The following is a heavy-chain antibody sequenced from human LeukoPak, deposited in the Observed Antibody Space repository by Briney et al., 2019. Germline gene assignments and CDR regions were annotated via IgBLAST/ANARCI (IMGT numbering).Heavy chain of an antibody. J-gene: IGHJ4*02. Sequence: GGSLRLSCAASGFTFSRYWMSWVRQAPGKGLEWVANIKQDGSEKDYVDSVKGRFTISRDNAKNSLYLQMNSLRAEDTALYYCAKEERGYSYGPDFDYWGQGTLVTVSS. D-gene: IGHD5-18*01. V-gene: IGHV3-7*03. CDR1: GFTFSRYW. CDR2: IKQDGSEK. CDR3: AKEERGYSYGPDFDY.